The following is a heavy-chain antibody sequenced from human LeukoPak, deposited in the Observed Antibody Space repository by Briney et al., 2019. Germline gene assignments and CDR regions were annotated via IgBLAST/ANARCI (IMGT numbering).Heavy chain of an antibody. CDR3: ARDLTGWGESSGYSDY. J-gene: IGHJ4*02. CDR2: ISYDGTNK. D-gene: IGHD3-22*01. CDR1: GFTFSSYA. Sequence: GGSLRLSCAASGFTFSSYAMHWVRQAPGKGLEGVALISYDGTNKFYEDSVKGRFTISRDNSKNTLFLQVNSLRAEDTAVYYCARDLTGWGESSGYSDYWGQGTLVTVPS. V-gene: IGHV3-30*01.